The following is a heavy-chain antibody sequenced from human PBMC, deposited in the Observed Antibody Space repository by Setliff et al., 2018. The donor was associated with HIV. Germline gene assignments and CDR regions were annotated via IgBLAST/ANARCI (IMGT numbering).Heavy chain of an antibody. D-gene: IGHD3-22*01. CDR3: ARSRIRGYYDTSPAMAFDI. J-gene: IGHJ3*02. V-gene: IGHV4-39*01. Sequence: SSETLSLTCTVSGGSASNSRYYWAWIRQPPGKGLEYIGSIHYNEKTYYNPSLKSRVTISIDTSKNQFSLNLTSVTAADTAVYYCARSRIRGYYDTSPAMAFDIWGQGTMVTVSS. CDR2: IHYNEKT. CDR1: GGSASNSRYY.